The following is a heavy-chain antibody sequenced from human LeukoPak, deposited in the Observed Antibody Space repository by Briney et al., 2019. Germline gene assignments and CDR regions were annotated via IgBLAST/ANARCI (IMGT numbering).Heavy chain of an antibody. D-gene: IGHD2-15*01. Sequence: GESLKISCKGSGYSFTSYWIGWVRQMPGNGLEWMGIIYPGDSDTRYSPSFQGQVTSSADKSISTAYLQWSSLKASDTAMYYCARVRALYCSGGSCSLSYWGQGTLVTVSS. J-gene: IGHJ4*02. CDR2: IYPGDSDT. CDR1: GYSFTSYW. CDR3: ARVRALYCSGGSCSLSY. V-gene: IGHV5-51*01.